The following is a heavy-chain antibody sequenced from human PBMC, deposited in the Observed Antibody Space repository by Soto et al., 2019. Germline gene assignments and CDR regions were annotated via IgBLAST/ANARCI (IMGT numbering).Heavy chain of an antibody. D-gene: IGHD3-9*01. Sequence: GSLRLSCAASGFTFSSYEMNWVRQAPGKGLEWVSYISSSGSTIYYADSVKGRFTISRDNAKNSLYLQMNSLRAEDTAVYYCARAPSARYFDWLGPDYYGMDVWGQATTVTVSS. V-gene: IGHV3-48*03. CDR3: ARAPSARYFDWLGPDYYGMDV. J-gene: IGHJ6*02. CDR1: GFTFSSYE. CDR2: ISSSGSTI.